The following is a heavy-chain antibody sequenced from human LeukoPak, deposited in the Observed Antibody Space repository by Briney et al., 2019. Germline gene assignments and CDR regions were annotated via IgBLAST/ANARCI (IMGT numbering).Heavy chain of an antibody. Sequence: GGSLRLSCAASGLPFSLYGMHWVRQAPGKGLEWVAFISHDANNQKLTDSVKGRFTVSRDNSKNTLYLQMSSLRVEDTAVYYCATGTRLWSGSMKYYFDQWGQGTLVTVSS. V-gene: IGHV3-30*03. CDR3: ATGTRLWSGSMKYYFDQ. J-gene: IGHJ4*02. CDR2: ISHDANNQ. D-gene: IGHD3-3*01. CDR1: GLPFSLYG.